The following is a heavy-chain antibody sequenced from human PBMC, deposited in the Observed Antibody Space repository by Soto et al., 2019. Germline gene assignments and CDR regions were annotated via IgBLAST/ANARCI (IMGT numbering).Heavy chain of an antibody. CDR1: GFTFSSYA. J-gene: IGHJ4*03. CDR3: ATVNYNRFFDY. V-gene: IGHV3-48*01. CDR2: ISSSSSTI. D-gene: IGHD3-22*01. Sequence: GGSLRLSCAASGFTFSSYAMHWVRQAPGKGLEWVSYISSSSSTIYYADSVKGRFTISRDNAKNSLYLHMNSLRAGDTAVYYCATVNYNRFFDYWGQGTTVTVSS.